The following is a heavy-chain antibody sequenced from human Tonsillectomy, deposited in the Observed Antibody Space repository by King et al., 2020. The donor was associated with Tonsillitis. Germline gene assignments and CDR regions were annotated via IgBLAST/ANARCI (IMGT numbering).Heavy chain of an antibody. J-gene: IGHJ5*02. D-gene: IGHD2-2*01. Sequence: QLQESGPGLVKPSETLSLTCTVSGGSISSYYWSWIRQPAGKGLEWIGRIYTSGSTNYNPSLKSRVTMSVDTSKIQFSLKLSSVTAADTAVYYCARHPGYCSSTSCYASAWGWFDPWGQGTLVTVSS. CDR1: GGSISSYY. CDR2: IYTSGST. CDR3: ARHPGYCSSTSCYASAWGWFDP. V-gene: IGHV4-4*07.